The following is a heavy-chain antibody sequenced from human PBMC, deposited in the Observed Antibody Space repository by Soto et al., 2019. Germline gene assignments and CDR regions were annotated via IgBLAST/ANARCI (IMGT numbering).Heavy chain of an antibody. CDR2: MNPNSGNT. CDR3: ASGWFVDGSAPVGGCVDP. J-gene: IGHJ5*02. V-gene: IGHV1-8*01. CDR1: GYTFTSYD. Sequence: ASVKVSCKASGYTFTSYDINWVRQATGQGLEWMGWMNPNSGNTGYAQRFWGRVTMTRNTSISAAYMEVSSLSSEDTAVYYCASGWFVDGSAPVGGCVDPWIQRALVTVSS. D-gene: IGHD3-10*01.